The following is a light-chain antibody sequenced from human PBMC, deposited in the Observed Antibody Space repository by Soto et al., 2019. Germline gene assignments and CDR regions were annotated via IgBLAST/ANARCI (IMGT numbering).Light chain of an antibody. Sequence: EIVITQSPSTLSVSPGERATLSCRASQSVSSDLAWYHQKPGQAPRLLIYGASSRAAGIPDRFSGSGSGTDFTLTISRLEPEDFAVYYCQQYGSIPGTFGQGTKVDIK. J-gene: IGKJ1*01. CDR1: QSVSSD. CDR3: QQYGSIPGT. CDR2: GAS. V-gene: IGKV3-20*01.